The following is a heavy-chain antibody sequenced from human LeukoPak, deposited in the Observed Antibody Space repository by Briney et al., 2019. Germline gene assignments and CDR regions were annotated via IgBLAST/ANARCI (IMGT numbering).Heavy chain of an antibody. J-gene: IGHJ4*02. CDR1: VYNFNNYF. Sequence: ASVKVSCKASVYNFNNYFISWVRQAPGQGLEWVGWISPHSHTTHYAEKVQGRVTMTTDTSTSTVYMELRSLRSDDTAVYFCARGQSMYYWGQGTPLTVSS. V-gene: IGHV1-18*01. D-gene: IGHD2-8*01. CDR3: ARGQSMYY. CDR2: ISPHSHTT.